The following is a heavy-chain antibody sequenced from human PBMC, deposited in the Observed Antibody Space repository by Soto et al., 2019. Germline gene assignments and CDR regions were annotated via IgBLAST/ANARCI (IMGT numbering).Heavy chain of an antibody. D-gene: IGHD1-26*01. CDR3: ARTNSGSYFERDY. CDR1: GFTFSNFW. Sequence: EVQLVESGGGLVQPGGSLRFSCAASGFTFSNFWMSWVRQAPGKGLEWVANIKQDGSEKYYVDSVKGRFTISRDNAKNSLYLQMDSLRAEDTAVYYCARTNSGSYFERDYWGQGTLVTVSS. J-gene: IGHJ4*02. CDR2: IKQDGSEK. V-gene: IGHV3-7*01.